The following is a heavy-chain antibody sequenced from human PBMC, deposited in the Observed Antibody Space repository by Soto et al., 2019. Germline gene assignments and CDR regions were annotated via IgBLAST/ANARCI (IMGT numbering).Heavy chain of an antibody. CDR2: IDSSGSI. D-gene: IGHD3-3*01. J-gene: IGHJ4*02. CDR1: AGSISNYY. Sequence: SETLSLTCTVSAGSISNYYCNWIRQPAGKGLEWIGRIDSSGSINYSPSLTRRVTMSVDTSENQFSLKLSSVTAADTAVYYCARGGHDFWSGPFDYWGQGTPVTVSS. CDR3: ARGGHDFWSGPFDY. V-gene: IGHV4-4*07.